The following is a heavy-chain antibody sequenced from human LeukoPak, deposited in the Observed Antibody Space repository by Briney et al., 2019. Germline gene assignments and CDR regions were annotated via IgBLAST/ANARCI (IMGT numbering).Heavy chain of an antibody. J-gene: IGHJ4*02. D-gene: IGHD3-10*01. CDR1: GFTFSSYW. Sequence: GGSLRLSCAASGFTFSSYWMNWVRRAPGKGLEWVANIKQDGSEKYDVDSVKGRFTISRDNAKNSLYLQMNSLRVEDTAVYYCARCGSPRCVFAYWGQGTLVTVSS. V-gene: IGHV3-7*01. CDR3: ARCGSPRCVFAY. CDR2: IKQDGSEK.